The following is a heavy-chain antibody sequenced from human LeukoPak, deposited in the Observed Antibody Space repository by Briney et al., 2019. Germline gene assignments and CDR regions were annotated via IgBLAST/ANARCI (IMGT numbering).Heavy chain of an antibody. V-gene: IGHV3-23*01. CDR2: ISGSGGSA. D-gene: IGHD2-2*01. J-gene: IGHJ3*02. CDR1: GFIFSSYA. Sequence: GGSLRLSCAASGFIFSSYAMSWVRQAPGKGLEWVSAISGSGGSAYYADSVKGRFTISRDNSKNTLYLQMNSLRAEDTAVYYCANLWDIVVVPAANGAFDIWGQGTMVTVSS. CDR3: ANLWDIVVVPAANGAFDI.